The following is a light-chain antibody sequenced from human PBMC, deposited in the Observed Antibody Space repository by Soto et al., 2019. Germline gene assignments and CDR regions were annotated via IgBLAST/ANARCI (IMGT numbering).Light chain of an antibody. CDR3: QQYGSSPPK. Sequence: ELVLTLSPGTLSLSPGERATLSCRASQGVGSSFLAWYQEKPGQAPGLLIYGASSGATGIPDRFGGSGSGTDFTLTISRLEPEDFALYYCQQYGSSPPKFGQGTKVDIK. J-gene: IGKJ1*01. CDR1: QGVGSSF. V-gene: IGKV3-20*01. CDR2: GAS.